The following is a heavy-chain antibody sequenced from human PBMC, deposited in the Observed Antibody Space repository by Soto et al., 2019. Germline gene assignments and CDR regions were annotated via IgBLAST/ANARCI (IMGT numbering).Heavy chain of an antibody. CDR1: GFTFSSYG. CDR3: AKDLGHLEVDTAMGYYYYYGMDV. V-gene: IGHV3-30*18. J-gene: IGHJ6*02. D-gene: IGHD5-18*01. CDR2: ISYDGSNK. Sequence: GGSLRLSCAASGFTFSSYGMHWVRQAPGKGLEWVAVISYDGSNKYYADSVKGRFTISRDNSKNTLYLQMNSLRAEDTAVYYCAKDLGHLEVDTAMGYYYYYGMDVWGQGTTVTVSS.